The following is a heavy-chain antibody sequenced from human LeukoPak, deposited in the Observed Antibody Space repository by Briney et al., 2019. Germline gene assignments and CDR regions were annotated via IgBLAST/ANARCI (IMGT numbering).Heavy chain of an antibody. J-gene: IGHJ4*02. D-gene: IGHD2-15*01. V-gene: IGHV4-39*07. Sequence: SETLSLTCTVSGGSISSSSYYWGWIRQPPGKGLEWIGSIYYSGSTYYNPSLKSRVTISVDTSKNQFSLKLSSVTAADTAVYYCARGVAVARGSFDYWGQGTLVTVSS. CDR1: GGSISSSSYY. CDR3: ARGVAVARGSFDY. CDR2: IYYSGST.